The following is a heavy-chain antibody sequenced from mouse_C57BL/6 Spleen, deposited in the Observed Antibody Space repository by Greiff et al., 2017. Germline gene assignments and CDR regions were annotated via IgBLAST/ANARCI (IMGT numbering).Heavy chain of an antibody. V-gene: IGHV1-22*01. CDR3: AREGGWLLFAY. J-gene: IGHJ3*01. CDR2: INPNNGGT. D-gene: IGHD2-3*01. CDR1: GYTFTDYN. Sequence: VQLQQSGPELVKPWASVKMSCKASGYTFTDYNMHWVKQSHGKSLEWIGYINPNNGGTSYNQKFKGKATLTVNKSSSTAYMELRSLTSEDSAVYYCAREGGWLLFAYWGQGTLVTVSA.